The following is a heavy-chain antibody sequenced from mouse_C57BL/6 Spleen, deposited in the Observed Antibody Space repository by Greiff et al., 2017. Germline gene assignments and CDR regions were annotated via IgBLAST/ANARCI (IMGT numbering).Heavy chain of an antibody. CDR2: IDPSDSYT. V-gene: IGHV1-69*01. J-gene: IGHJ2*01. CDR1: GYTFTSYW. Sequence: VQLQQPGAELVMPGASVKLSCKASGYTFTSYWMHWVKQRPGQGLEWIGEIDPSDSYTNYNQKFKGKSTLTVDKSSSTAYMELRSLTSEDSAVYYCAREENPYFDYWGQGTTLTVSS. CDR3: AREENPYFDY.